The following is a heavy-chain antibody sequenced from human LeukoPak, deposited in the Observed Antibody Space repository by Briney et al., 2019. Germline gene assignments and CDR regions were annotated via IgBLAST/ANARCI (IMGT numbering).Heavy chain of an antibody. V-gene: IGHV4-34*01. J-gene: IGHJ6*02. CDR2: INHSGST. CDR3: ASQSVYYYYGMDV. CDR1: GGSFSGYY. Sequence: SETLSLTCAVYGGSFSGYYWSWIRQPPGKGLGWIGEINHSGSTNYNPSLKSRVTISVDTSKNQFSLKLSSVTAADTAVYYCASQSVYYYYGMDVWGQGTTVTVSS.